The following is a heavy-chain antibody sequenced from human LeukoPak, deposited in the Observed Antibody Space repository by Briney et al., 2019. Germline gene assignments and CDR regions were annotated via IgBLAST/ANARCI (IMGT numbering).Heavy chain of an antibody. CDR1: RFTFSSYA. CDR2: ISGSGGST. Sequence: GGSLRLSCAASRFTFSSYAMSWVRQAPGKELEWVSAISGSGGSTYYADSVKGRFTISRDNSKNTLYLQMNSLRAEDTAVYYCAKGDIAVARTSFNYWGQGTLVTVSS. V-gene: IGHV3-23*01. J-gene: IGHJ4*02. D-gene: IGHD6-19*01. CDR3: AKGDIAVARTSFNY.